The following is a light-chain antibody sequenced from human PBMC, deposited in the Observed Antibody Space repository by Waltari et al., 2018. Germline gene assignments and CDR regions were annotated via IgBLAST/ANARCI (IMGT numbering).Light chain of an antibody. Sequence: QSALTQPRSVSGSPGQSVTISCTGTSSDVGGYNYVSWYQQHPGKAPKLMISDVSKRPSGVPDRFSGSKSGNTASLTISGLQAEDEADYYCCSYAGSSYVFGTGTKVTVL. J-gene: IGLJ1*01. V-gene: IGLV2-11*01. CDR1: SSDVGGYNY. CDR2: DVS. CDR3: CSYAGSSYV.